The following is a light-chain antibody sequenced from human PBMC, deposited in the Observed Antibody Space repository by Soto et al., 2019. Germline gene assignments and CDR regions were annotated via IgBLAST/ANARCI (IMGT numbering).Light chain of an antibody. J-gene: IGKJ1*01. Sequence: DIRLTQSPSFLSASVGDRVTITCRASHDINSYLAWYQQKPGRAPKLLIYAASTLHSAVPSRFSGAGSGTEIPLTITSLAPGDVATYYCQQLSIYPRTFGQGTKVEF. CDR3: QQLSIYPRT. CDR1: HDINSY. V-gene: IGKV1-9*01. CDR2: AAS.